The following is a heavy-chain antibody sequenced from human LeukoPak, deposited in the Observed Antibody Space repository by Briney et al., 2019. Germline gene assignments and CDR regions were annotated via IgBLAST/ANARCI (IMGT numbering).Heavy chain of an antibody. V-gene: IGHV4-59*01. CDR3: ARVRDFWSGYDY. CDR2: IYYSGST. CDR1: GGSISSYY. J-gene: IGHJ4*02. D-gene: IGHD3-3*01. Sequence: TPSETLSLTCTVSGGSISSYYWSWIRQPPGKGLEWIGYIYYSGSTNYNPSLKSRVTISVDTSKHQFSLKLSSVTAADTAVYYCARVRDFWSGYDYWGQGTLVTVSS.